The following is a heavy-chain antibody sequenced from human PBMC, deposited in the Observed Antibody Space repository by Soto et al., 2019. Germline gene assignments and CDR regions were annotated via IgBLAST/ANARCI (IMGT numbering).Heavy chain of an antibody. V-gene: IGHV4-31*03. J-gene: IGHJ1*01. Sequence: SETLSLTCTVSGGSISSGGYYWSWIRQHPGKGLEWIGYIYYSGSTYYNPSLKSRVTISVDTSKNQFSLKLSSVTAADTAVYYCSRTTTVTYNEYFQHWGQGTLVTVSS. CDR2: IYYSGST. CDR3: SRTTTVTYNEYFQH. D-gene: IGHD4-17*01. CDR1: GGSISSGGYY.